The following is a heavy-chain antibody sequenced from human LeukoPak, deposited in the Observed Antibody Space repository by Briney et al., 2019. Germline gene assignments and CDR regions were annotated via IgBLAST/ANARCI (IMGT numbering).Heavy chain of an antibody. J-gene: IGHJ4*02. Sequence: PGGSLRLSCAVSGFTFTYYAIHWVRQAPGKGLEWVAVISHDGSNQQYADSVKGQVTISRDNSKSTLYLQMASLRAGDTAVYYCARQGDTGSRYFDYWGQGTLVTVSS. D-gene: IGHD2-21*02. CDR1: GFTFTYYA. CDR2: ISHDGSNQ. CDR3: ARQGDTGSRYFDY. V-gene: IGHV3-30-3*01.